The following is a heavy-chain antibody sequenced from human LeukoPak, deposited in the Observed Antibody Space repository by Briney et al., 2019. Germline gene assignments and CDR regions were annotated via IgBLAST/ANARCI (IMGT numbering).Heavy chain of an antibody. CDR2: INPNSGGT. CDR3: ARDPDLEWSTKTEFDY. CDR1: GYTFTGYY. D-gene: IGHD3-3*01. J-gene: IGHJ4*02. V-gene: IGHV1-2*02. Sequence: GGSLRLSCAASGYTFTGYYMHWVRQAPGQGLEWMGWINPNSGGTNYAQKFQGRVTMTRDTSISTAYMELSRLRSDDTAVYYCARDPDLEWSTKTEFDYWGQGTLVTVSS.